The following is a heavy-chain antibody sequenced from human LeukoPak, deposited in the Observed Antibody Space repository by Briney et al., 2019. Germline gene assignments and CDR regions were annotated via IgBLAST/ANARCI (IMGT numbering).Heavy chain of an antibody. J-gene: IGHJ3*01. CDR3: ARDRDPSSPYDAFDF. Sequence: ASVKVSCKASGYTFTSYDINWVRQATGQGLEWMGWINPNSGGTNYAQKFQARVTMTRDTSISTAYMELSRLRSDDTAVYYCARDRDPSSPYDAFDFWGQGTMVTVSS. V-gene: IGHV1-2*02. CDR2: INPNSGGT. CDR1: GYTFTSYD. D-gene: IGHD3-10*01.